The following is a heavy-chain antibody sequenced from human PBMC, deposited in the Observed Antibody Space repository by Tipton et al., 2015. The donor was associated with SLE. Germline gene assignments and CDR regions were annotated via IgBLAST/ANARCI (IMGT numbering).Heavy chain of an antibody. D-gene: IGHD3-10*01. V-gene: IGHV3-48*03. Sequence: SLRLSCAASGFTFSSYEMNWVRQAPGKGLEWVSYISSSGSTIYYADSVKGRFTISRDNAKNSLYLQMNSLRAEDTAVYYCARDGYYGSGSYPWGQGTLVTVSS. CDR2: ISSSGSTI. CDR1: GFTFSSYE. CDR3: ARDGYYGSGSYP. J-gene: IGHJ5*02.